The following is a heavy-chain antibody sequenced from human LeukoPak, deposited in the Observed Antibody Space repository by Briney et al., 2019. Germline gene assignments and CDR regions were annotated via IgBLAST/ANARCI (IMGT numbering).Heavy chain of an antibody. CDR2: IHYSGST. V-gene: IGHV4-39*01. CDR3: ARTSHSGYMVRGVLYYGMDV. J-gene: IGHJ6*02. CDR1: GVSVSSDIYH. Sequence: SETLSLTCTVSGVSVSSDIYHWGWIRRPPGKGLEWIGSIHYSGSTCYKTSLKSRVTIDVDTSKNQFSLKLSSVTAADTAVYYCARTSHSGYMVRGVLYYGMDVWGQGTTVTVSS. D-gene: IGHD3-10*01.